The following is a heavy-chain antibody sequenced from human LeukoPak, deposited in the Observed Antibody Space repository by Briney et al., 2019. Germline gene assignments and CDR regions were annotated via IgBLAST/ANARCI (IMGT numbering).Heavy chain of an antibody. CDR2: IIPIFGTA. V-gene: IGHV1-69*13. J-gene: IGHJ5*02. Sequence: SVKVSCKASGGTFSRYAISWVRQAPGQGLEWMGGIIPIFGTANYAQKFQGRVTITADESTSTAYMELSSLRSEDTAVYYCARDRTISPIWFDPWGQGTLVTVSS. CDR1: GGTFSRYA. D-gene: IGHD3-3*01. CDR3: ARDRTISPIWFDP.